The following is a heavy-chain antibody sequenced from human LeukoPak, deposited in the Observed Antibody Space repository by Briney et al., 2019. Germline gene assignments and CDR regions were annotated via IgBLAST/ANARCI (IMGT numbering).Heavy chain of an antibody. V-gene: IGHV1-8*01. CDR2: MNPNSGNT. CDR1: GYTFTSYD. Sequence: ASVKVSCKASGYTFTSYDINWVRQATGQGLEWMGWMNPNSGNTGYAQKFQGRVTMTRNTSISTAYMELSSLRSEDTAVYQAEGGIRYFDWFYYFDYWGQGTLVTVSS. D-gene: IGHD3-9*01. CDR3: EGGIRYFDWFYYFDY. J-gene: IGHJ4*02.